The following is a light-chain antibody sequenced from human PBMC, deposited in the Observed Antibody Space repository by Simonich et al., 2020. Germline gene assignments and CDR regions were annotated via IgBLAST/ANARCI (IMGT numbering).Light chain of an antibody. V-gene: IGLV1-44*01. CDR2: SNN. J-gene: IGLJ3*02. CDR1: SPNIGSNT. Sequence: QSVLTQPPSASGTPGQRVTISCSGSSPNIGSNTVNWYQQLPGTAPKPPIYSNNQRPSGVPDRFSGSKSGTSASLAISGLQSEDEADYYCAAWDDSLNGWVFGGGTKLTVL. CDR3: AAWDDSLNGWV.